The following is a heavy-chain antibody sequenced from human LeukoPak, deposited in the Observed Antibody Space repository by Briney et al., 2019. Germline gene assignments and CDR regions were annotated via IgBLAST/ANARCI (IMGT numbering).Heavy chain of an antibody. Sequence: GGSLRLSCAASGFTFSIYSMNWVRQAPGKGLEWVSSISSSSSYIYYADSVKGRFTISRDNAKNSLYLQMNSLRAEDTAVYYCARAGSSSRYMMVDYFDYWGQGTLVTVSS. J-gene: IGHJ4*02. D-gene: IGHD6-13*01. V-gene: IGHV3-21*01. CDR2: ISSSSSYI. CDR1: GFTFSIYS. CDR3: ARAGSSSRYMMVDYFDY.